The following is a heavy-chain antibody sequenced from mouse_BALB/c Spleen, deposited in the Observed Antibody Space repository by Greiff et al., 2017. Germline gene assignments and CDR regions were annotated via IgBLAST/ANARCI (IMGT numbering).Heavy chain of an antibody. Sequence: EVKLVESGGGLVKPGGSLKLSCAASGFTFSDYYMYWVRQTPEKRLEWVATISDGGSYTYYPDSVKGRFTISRDNAKNNLYLQMSSLKSEDTAMYYCARGATYYDYDGYAMDYWGQGTSVTVSS. J-gene: IGHJ4*01. CDR1: GFTFSDYY. V-gene: IGHV5-4*02. CDR3: ARGATYYDYDGYAMDY. D-gene: IGHD2-4*01. CDR2: ISDGGSYT.